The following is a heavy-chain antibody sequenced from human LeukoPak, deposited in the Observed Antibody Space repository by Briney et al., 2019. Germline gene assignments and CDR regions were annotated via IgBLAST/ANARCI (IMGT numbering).Heavy chain of an antibody. V-gene: IGHV3-74*01. J-gene: IGHJ4*02. CDR1: GFTFSSYW. Sequence: GGSLRLSCEASGFTFSSYWMHWVREVPGKGLVWVSRINSDGSSTTYADSVKGRYTISRDNAKNTLYPQMNSLRAEDTAVYYCAELTSMVEQYWGQGTLVTVSS. D-gene: IGHD3-10*01. CDR3: AELTSMVEQY. CDR2: INSDGSST.